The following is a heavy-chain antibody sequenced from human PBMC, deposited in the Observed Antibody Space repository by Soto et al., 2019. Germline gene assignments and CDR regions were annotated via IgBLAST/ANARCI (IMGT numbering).Heavy chain of an antibody. CDR3: MTHADSNGRGH. J-gene: IGHJ4*02. CDR2: IKTKIEGGTT. V-gene: IGHV3-15*01. Sequence: VQLVESGGGWATPGGSLRLSCAASGFIFRNDWMNWVRQAPGKGLEWVARIKTKIEGGTTDYAAPVQGRFFISRDDSQNTLFLKMNSLQTEATAVYYCMTHADSNGRGHWGQGTLVTVAP. D-gene: IGHD5-18*01. CDR1: GFIFRNDW.